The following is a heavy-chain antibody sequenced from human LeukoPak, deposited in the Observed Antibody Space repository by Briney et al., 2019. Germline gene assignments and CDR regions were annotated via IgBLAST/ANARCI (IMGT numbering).Heavy chain of an antibody. J-gene: IGHJ3*02. D-gene: IGHD3-16*01. V-gene: IGHV3-30*04. Sequence: QPGGSLRLSCAASGFTFSSYAMHWVRQAPGKGLEWVAVISYDGSNKYYADSVKGRFTISRDNSKNTLYLQMNSLRAEDTAVYYCARSYDYVWGSYFGDAFDIWGQGTMVTVSS. CDR3: ARSYDYVWGSYFGDAFDI. CDR1: GFTFSSYA. CDR2: ISYDGSNK.